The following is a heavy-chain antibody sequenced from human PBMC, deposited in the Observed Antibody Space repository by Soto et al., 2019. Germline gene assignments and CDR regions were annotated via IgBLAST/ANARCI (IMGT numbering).Heavy chain of an antibody. Sequence: ASVKVSYKASGYTFTSYYMHWVRQAPGRGLEWMGIINPSGGSTSYAQKFQGRVTMTRDTSTSTVYMELSSLRSEDTAVYYCASVLRFLEWSSYYYYGMDVWGQGTTVPVS. D-gene: IGHD3-3*01. CDR2: INPSGGST. CDR3: ASVLRFLEWSSYYYYGMDV. CDR1: GYTFTSYY. J-gene: IGHJ6*02. V-gene: IGHV1-46*01.